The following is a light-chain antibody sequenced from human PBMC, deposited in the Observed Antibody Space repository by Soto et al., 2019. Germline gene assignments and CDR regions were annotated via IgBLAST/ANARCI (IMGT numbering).Light chain of an antibody. J-gene: IGKJ1*01. CDR2: GAF. V-gene: IGKV3-15*01. CDR3: QQYIQWPE. Sequence: EIVMTQSPVTLSVSPGERVTLSCRASQSFRSDLSCYQQKPRQAPSLLIYGAFSRATGVPARISGSGSGTEFTLTISILQYEDFAVYYCQQYIQWPEFGQGTKVDIK. CDR1: QSFRSD.